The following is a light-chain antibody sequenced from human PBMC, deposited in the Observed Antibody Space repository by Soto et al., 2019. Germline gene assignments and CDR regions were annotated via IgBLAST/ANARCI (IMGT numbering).Light chain of an antibody. CDR2: EGS. V-gene: IGLV2-23*01. Sequence: QSALTQPASVSGSPGQSITISCTGTSSDVGSYNLVSWYQQHPGKAPKLMIYEGSKRPSGVSNRFSGSKSGNTASLTISGLQAEDEADYHCCSYEGSSNLVFGTGTKVTVL. CDR1: SSDVGSYNL. J-gene: IGLJ1*01. CDR3: CSYEGSSNLV.